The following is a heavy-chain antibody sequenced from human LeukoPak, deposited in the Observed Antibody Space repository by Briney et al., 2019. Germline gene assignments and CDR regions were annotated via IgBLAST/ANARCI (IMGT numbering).Heavy chain of an antibody. J-gene: IGHJ4*02. CDR1: GFTFSDYY. V-gene: IGHV3-11*01. CDR2: ISSSGSTI. Sequence: GGSLRLSCAASGFTFSDYYMSWIRQAPGKGLEWVSYISSSGSTIYYADSVKGRFTISRDNAKNSLYLQMNSLRAEDTALYYCARVKKHCYGSVIDYWGQGTLVTVSS. CDR3: ARVKKHCYGSVIDY. D-gene: IGHD3-10*01.